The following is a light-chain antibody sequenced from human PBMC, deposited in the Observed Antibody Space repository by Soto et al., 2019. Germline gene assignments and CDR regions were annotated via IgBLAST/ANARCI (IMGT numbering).Light chain of an antibody. CDR2: EES. J-gene: IGKJ1*01. CDR1: QSIGNW. V-gene: IGKV1-5*03. Sequence: IRIHQSXSTVSASRGDXXXXXGXASQSIGNWLAWYQQKXGKAPSLLIHEESXLEDGVPSRFSGRGSATEFTLTISSLQADDFATYYCQQYSRYSWTFGQGTKVDI. CDR3: QQYSRYSWT.